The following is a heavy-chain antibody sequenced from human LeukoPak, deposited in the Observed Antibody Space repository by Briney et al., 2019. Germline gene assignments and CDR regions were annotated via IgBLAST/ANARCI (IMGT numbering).Heavy chain of an antibody. J-gene: IGHJ4*02. CDR3: ARMMTDY. Sequence: GRSLRLSCAASGFTFSSCAMHWVRQAPGKGLEWVAVISYDGSNKYYADSVKGRFTISRDNSKNTLYLQMNSLRAEDTAVYYCARMMTDYWGQGTLVTVSS. CDR2: ISYDGSNK. D-gene: IGHD3-16*01. V-gene: IGHV3-30-3*01. CDR1: GFTFSSCA.